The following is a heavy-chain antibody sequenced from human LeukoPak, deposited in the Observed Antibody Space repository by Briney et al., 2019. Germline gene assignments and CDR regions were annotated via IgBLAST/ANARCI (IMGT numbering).Heavy chain of an antibody. Sequence: PGGSLRLSCAASGFTVSSNYMSWVRQAPGKGLEWVSVIYSGGSTYYADSVKGRFTISRDNSKNTLYLQMNSLRVEDTAVYYCARVSGYVKFDYWGQGTLVTVSS. CDR3: ARVSGYVKFDY. CDR1: GFTVSSNY. V-gene: IGHV3-66*01. J-gene: IGHJ4*02. D-gene: IGHD5-12*01. CDR2: IYSGGST.